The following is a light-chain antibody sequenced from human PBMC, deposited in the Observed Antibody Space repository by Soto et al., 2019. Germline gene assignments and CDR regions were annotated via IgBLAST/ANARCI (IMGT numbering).Light chain of an antibody. CDR2: RVS. V-gene: IGKV3-20*01. J-gene: IGKJ4*01. CDR3: QQYVNLPLT. Sequence: EIVLTQSPGTLSLSPGERATLSCRASQTITTLAWYQRKPGQAPRLLIYRVSSRATGVPDRFSGSGSGTDYTLTISRLAPEDFAVYYCQQYVNLPLTFGGGTKVEIK. CDR1: QTITT.